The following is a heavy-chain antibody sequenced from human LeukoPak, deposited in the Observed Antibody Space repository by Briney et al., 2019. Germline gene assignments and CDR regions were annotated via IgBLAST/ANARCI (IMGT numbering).Heavy chain of an antibody. V-gene: IGHV1-8*01. Sequence: ASVKVSCKASGYIFTSYDINWVRQATGQGLEWMGWMNANSGDTGYAQKFQGRVTMTRNTSISTAYMGLSSLRSEDTAIYYCARGGTYLPFGYWGQGTLVIVSS. CDR2: MNANSGDT. CDR1: GYIFTSYD. CDR3: ARGGTYLPFGY. J-gene: IGHJ4*02. D-gene: IGHD3-10*01.